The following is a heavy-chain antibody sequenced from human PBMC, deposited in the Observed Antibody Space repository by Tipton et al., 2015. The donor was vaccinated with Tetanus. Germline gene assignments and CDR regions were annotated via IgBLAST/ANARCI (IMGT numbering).Heavy chain of an antibody. CDR1: GGSISSYY. J-gene: IGHJ4*02. Sequence: LSLTCTVSGGSISSYYWSWIRQPPGKGLEWIGYIYYSGSTNYNPSPKSRVTISVDTSKNQFSLKLSSVTAADTAVYYCARRYYDFWSGYSIFDYWGQGTLVTVSS. D-gene: IGHD3-3*01. V-gene: IGHV4-59*01. CDR3: ARRYYDFWSGYSIFDY. CDR2: IYYSGST.